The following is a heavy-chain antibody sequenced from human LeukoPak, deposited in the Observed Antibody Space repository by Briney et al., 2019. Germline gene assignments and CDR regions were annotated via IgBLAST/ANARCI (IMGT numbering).Heavy chain of an antibody. CDR2: INPSGSTT. V-gene: IGHV1-46*01. CDR1: GYTFTTYY. D-gene: IGHD2-2*01. CDR3: ARDPCSTSCYASDY. J-gene: IGHJ4*02. Sequence: GASVKVSCKASGYTFTTYYMHWVRQAPGQGLEWMGIINPSGSTTSYAQKFQGRVTMTRDTSTSTVYMELSSLTSEDTAVYYCARDPCSTSCYASDYWGQGTLVTVSS.